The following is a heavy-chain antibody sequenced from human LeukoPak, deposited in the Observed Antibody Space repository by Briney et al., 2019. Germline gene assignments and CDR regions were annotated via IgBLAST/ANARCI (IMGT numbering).Heavy chain of an antibody. V-gene: IGHV3-49*04. CDR3: TRGRGYCSGGSCYGYY. CDR1: GYTFGDYA. CDR2: IRSKAYGGIT. D-gene: IGHD2-15*01. J-gene: IGHJ4*02. Sequence: GRSLRLSCTASGYTFGDYAMSWVRQAPGKGLEGVGFIRSKAYGGITEYAASVKGRFTISRDDFKSIAYLQMNSLKTEDTAVYYCTRGRGYCSGGSCYGYYWGQGTLVTVSS.